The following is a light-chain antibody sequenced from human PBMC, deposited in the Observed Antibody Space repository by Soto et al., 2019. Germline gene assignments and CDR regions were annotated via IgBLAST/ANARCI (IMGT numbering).Light chain of an antibody. V-gene: IGKV3-11*01. J-gene: IGKJ4*02. CDR2: DAS. CDR3: QQRSKWPLT. Sequence: EIVLTQSPATLSLSPGERATLSCRASQSVSSYLAWYQQKPGQAPRLLIYDASTRATGIPARFSGSGSGTDFSLIISSLEPEDFAVYYCQQRSKWPLTFGGGTKVEIK. CDR1: QSVSSY.